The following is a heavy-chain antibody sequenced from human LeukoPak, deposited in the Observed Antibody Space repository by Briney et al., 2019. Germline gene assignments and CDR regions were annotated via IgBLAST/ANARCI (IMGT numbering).Heavy chain of an antibody. D-gene: IGHD3-22*01. V-gene: IGHV4-31*03. CDR3: ARGHYDSSGYYYDY. CDR1: GGSISSGGYY. J-gene: IGHJ4*02. Sequence: PSQTLSLTCTVSGGSISSGGYYWSWIRQHPGKGLEWIGYIYYSGSANYKSSLKSRVTISLDTSKNQFSLKLSSVTAADTAVYYCARGHYDSSGYYYDYWGQGTLVTVSS. CDR2: IYYSGSA.